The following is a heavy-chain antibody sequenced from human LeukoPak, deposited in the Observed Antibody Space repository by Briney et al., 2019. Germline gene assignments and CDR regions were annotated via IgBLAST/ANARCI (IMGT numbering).Heavy chain of an antibody. V-gene: IGHV4-30-4*01. Sequence: SETLSLTCTVSGGSISSGDYYWSWIRQPPGKGLKWLGYIYYSGSTYYNPSLKSRVTISVDTSKNQFSLKLSSVTAADTAVYYCARDLLNEGNHLDYWGQGTLVTVSS. D-gene: IGHD4-23*01. CDR3: ARDLLNEGNHLDY. CDR2: IYYSGST. CDR1: GGSISSGDYY. J-gene: IGHJ4*02.